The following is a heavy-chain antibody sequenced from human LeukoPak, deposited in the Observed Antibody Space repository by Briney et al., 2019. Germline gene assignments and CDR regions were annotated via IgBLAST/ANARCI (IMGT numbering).Heavy chain of an antibody. J-gene: IGHJ4*02. CDR2: INPNSGGT. V-gene: IGHV1-2*02. Sequence: ASVKVSCRASGYTFTGYYMHWVRQAPGQGLEWMGWINPNSGGTNYAQKFQGRVTMTRDTSISTAYMELSRLRSDDTAVYYCARDSITIFGVALYYFDYWGQGTLVTVSS. D-gene: IGHD3-3*01. CDR1: GYTFTGYY. CDR3: ARDSITIFGVALYYFDY.